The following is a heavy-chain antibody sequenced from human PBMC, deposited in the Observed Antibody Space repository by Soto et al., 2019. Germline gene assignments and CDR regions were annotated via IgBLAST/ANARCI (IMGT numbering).Heavy chain of an antibody. CDR1: GFTFSNYW. D-gene: IGHD2-2*01. CDR2: INTDGSYT. CDR3: ARYCSSTSCNALDAFDI. J-gene: IGHJ3*02. Sequence: GGSLRLSCAASGFTFSNYWMNWVRQAPGKGLVWVSRINTDGSYTNYADSVKGRFTISRDNAKTTLYLQMNSLRAEDTAVYYCARYCSSTSCNALDAFDIWGQGTMVTVSS. V-gene: IGHV3-74*01.